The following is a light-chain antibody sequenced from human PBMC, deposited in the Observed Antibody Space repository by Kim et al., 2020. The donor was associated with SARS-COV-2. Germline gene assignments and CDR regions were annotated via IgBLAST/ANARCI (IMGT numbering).Light chain of an antibody. CDR1: DIGRKN. CDR2: RDN. CDR3: QVWDSTTYV. V-gene: IGLV3-9*01. J-gene: IGLJ1*01. Sequence: VALGQTATITFGGNDIGRKNVHWYQQKPGQAPVLVIYRDNDRPSGIPERFSGSNSGNTATLTISRAQDGDEADYYCQVWDSTTYVFGSGTKVTVL.